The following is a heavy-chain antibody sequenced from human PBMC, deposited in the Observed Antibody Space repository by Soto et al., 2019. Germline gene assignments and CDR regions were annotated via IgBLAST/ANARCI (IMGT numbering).Heavy chain of an antibody. D-gene: IGHD2-15*01. CDR1: GYTFTSYF. V-gene: IGHV1-46*03. Sequence: GASVKVSCKASGYTFTSYFMHWVRQAPGQGLEWMGIINPSGGSTIYAQKFQGRVTTTRDTSTSTVYMELSSLRSEDTAVYYCARVYCSGGSCYSIDYWGQGTLVKSPQ. CDR2: INPSGGST. J-gene: IGHJ4*02. CDR3: ARVYCSGGSCYSIDY.